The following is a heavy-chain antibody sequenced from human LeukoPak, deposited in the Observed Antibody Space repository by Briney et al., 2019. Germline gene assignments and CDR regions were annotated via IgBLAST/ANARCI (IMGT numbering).Heavy chain of an antibody. J-gene: IGHJ4*02. CDR1: GFTFSSYA. Sequence: PGGSLRLSCAASGFTFSSYAMSWVRQAPGKGLEWVSAISGSGGSTYYADSVKGRFTISRDNSKNTLYRQMNSLRAEDTALYYCAKSPQEIFDYWGQGTLVTVSS. V-gene: IGHV3-23*01. CDR3: AKSPQEIFDY. CDR2: ISGSGGST.